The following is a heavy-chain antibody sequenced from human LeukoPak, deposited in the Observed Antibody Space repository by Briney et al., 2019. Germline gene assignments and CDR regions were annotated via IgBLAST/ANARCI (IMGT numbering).Heavy chain of an antibody. CDR2: IRDDGSIK. J-gene: IGHJ4*02. V-gene: IGHV3-30*02. CDR3: AKDRGRRIVVVPATKWGTFDY. CDR1: GFTFNNYG. Sequence: GGSLRLSCAPSGFTFNNYGMHWVRQAPGKGLKWVAFIRDDGSIKYYADSVKGRFTISRDNSKNTLSLQMNSLRAEDTAVYYCAKDRGRRIVVVPATKWGTFDYWGQGTLVTVSS. D-gene: IGHD2-2*01.